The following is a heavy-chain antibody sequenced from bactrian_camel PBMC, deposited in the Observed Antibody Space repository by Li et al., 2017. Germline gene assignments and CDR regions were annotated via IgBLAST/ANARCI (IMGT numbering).Heavy chain of an antibody. Sequence: QVQLVESGGGSVQAGGSLRLSCEASDDYAWSHNCRAWFQRPQGKQREGVAVVCSDGTTTYADFVKGRYTISADNDKHILYLQMDNLKPEDSGTYLCAADRGGDGTRCNPADWSQGTQVTVS. CDR2: VCSDGTT. CDR3: AADRGGDGTRCNPAD. D-gene: IGHD5*01. V-gene: IGHV3S53*01. CDR1: DDYAWSHNC. J-gene: IGHJ4*01.